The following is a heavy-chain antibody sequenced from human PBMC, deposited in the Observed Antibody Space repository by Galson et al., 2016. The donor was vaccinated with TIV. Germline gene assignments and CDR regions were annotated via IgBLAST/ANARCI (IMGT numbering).Heavy chain of an antibody. CDR1: GYTFSAYY. CDR3: ARFVYGDYVDY. D-gene: IGHD4-17*01. Sequence: SVKVSCKASGYTFSAYYMHWVRQAPGQGLEWMGWISPNSGDTNYPQKFQGRVTMTRDTSITTAYMELTTLTSDGTAVYYCARFVYGDYVDYWGQGTLVTVCS. CDR2: ISPNSGDT. V-gene: IGHV1-2*02. J-gene: IGHJ4*02.